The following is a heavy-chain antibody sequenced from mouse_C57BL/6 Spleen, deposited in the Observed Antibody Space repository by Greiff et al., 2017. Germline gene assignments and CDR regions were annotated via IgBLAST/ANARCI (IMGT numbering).Heavy chain of an antibody. CDR1: GYSITSGYY. D-gene: IGHD1-1*01. CDR3: ARAPHYYYGSSWYFDV. Sequence: DVHLVESGPGLVKPSQSLSLTCSVTGYSITSGYYWNWIRQFPGNKLEWMGYISYDGSNNYNPSLKNRISITRDTSNNQFFLKLNSVTTEDTATYYCARAPHYYYGSSWYFDVWGTGTTVTVSS. J-gene: IGHJ1*03. V-gene: IGHV3-6*01. CDR2: ISYDGSN.